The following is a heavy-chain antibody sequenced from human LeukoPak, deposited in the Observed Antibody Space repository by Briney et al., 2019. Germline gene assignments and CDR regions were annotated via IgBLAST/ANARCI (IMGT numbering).Heavy chain of an antibody. CDR3: AKGVRWSGTYYFDY. J-gene: IGHJ4*02. D-gene: IGHD3-3*01. CDR2: ISGSGSST. CDR1: GFTFSSYA. V-gene: IGHV3-23*01. Sequence: GGSLRLSCAASGFTFSSYAMSWVRQAPGKGLEWVSGISGSGSSTYYAGSVKGRFTISRDDSKNMVYLQMNSLRAEDTAVYYCAKGVRWSGTYYFDYWGQGTLVTVSS.